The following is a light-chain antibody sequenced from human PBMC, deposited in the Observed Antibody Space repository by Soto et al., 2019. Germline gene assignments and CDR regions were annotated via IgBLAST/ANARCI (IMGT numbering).Light chain of an antibody. J-gene: IGLJ3*02. CDR1: SSDVGGYNY. V-gene: IGLV2-11*01. Sequence: QSVLTQPPSVSGSPGQSVTISCTGTSSDVGGYNYVSWYQQHPGKAPKLVIYDVSKRPSGVPDRFSGSKSGNTASLTVSGLQAEDEADYSCCSYAGTYTQWVFGGGTKVTVL. CDR3: CSYAGTYTQWV. CDR2: DVS.